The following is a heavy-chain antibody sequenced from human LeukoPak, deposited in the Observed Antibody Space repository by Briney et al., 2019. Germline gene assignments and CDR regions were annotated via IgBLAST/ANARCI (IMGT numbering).Heavy chain of an antibody. D-gene: IGHD1-26*01. CDR2: ISSSSSYI. CDR3: AQSGRRFTPDAFDI. V-gene: IGHV3-21*01. J-gene: IGHJ3*02. Sequence: GGSLRLSCAASGFTFSSYSMNWVRQAPGKGLEWVSSISSSSSYIYYADSVKGRFTISRDNAKNSLYLQMNSLKAEDTAVYYCAQSGRRFTPDAFDIWGQGTMVTVSS. CDR1: GFTFSSYS.